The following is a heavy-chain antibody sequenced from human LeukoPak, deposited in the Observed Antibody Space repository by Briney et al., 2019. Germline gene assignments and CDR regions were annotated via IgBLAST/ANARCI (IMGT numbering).Heavy chain of an antibody. CDR1: GGSFSGYY. J-gene: IGHJ5*02. V-gene: IGHV4-34*01. CDR3: ARRITMVRGVIITWLDP. CDR2: INHSGST. D-gene: IGHD3-10*01. Sequence: SETLSLTCAVYGGSFSGYYWSWIRQPPGKGLEWIGEINHSGSTNYNPSLKSRVTISVDTSKNQFSLKLSSVTAADTAVYYCARRITMVRGVIITWLDPWGQGTLVTVSS.